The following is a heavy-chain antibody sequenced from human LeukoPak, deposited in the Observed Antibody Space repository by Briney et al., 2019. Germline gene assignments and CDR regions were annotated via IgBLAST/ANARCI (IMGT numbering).Heavy chain of an antibody. D-gene: IGHD5-18*01. CDR3: TTDLQLWLDPRGD. V-gene: IGHV3-15*01. Sequence: PGGSLRLSCAASGFTLSSYAMSWVRQAPGKGLEWVGRIKSKTDGGTTDYAAPVKGRFTISRDDSKNTLYLQMNSLKTEDTAVYYCTTDLQLWLDPRGDWGQGTLVTVSS. J-gene: IGHJ4*02. CDR2: IKSKTDGGTT. CDR1: GFTLSSYA.